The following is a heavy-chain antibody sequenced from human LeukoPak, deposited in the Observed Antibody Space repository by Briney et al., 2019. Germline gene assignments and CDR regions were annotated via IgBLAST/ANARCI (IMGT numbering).Heavy chain of an antibody. J-gene: IGHJ4*02. CDR3: ARAYSSSSFFDY. CDR2: INWNGGST. D-gene: IGHD6-6*01. Sequence: RPGGSLRLSCAASGFAFDDYGMSWVRQAPGKGLEWVSGINWNGGSTGYADSVKGRFTISRDNAKNSLYLQMNSLRAEDTALYYCARAYSSSSFFDYWGQGTLVTVSS. CDR1: GFAFDDYG. V-gene: IGHV3-20*04.